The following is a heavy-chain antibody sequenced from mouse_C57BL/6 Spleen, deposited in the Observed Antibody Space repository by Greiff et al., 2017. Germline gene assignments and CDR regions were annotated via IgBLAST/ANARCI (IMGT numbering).Heavy chain of an antibody. CDR1: GFTFTDYY. V-gene: IGHV7-3*01. CDR2: IRNKANGYTT. Sequence: EVKLVESGGGLVQPGGSLSLSCAASGFTFTDYYMSWVRQPPGKALEWLGFIRNKANGYTTEYSASVKGRFTISRDNSQSILYLQMNALRAEDSATYYCARPPGRYFDYWGQGTTLTVSS. CDR3: ARPPGRYFDY. J-gene: IGHJ2*01.